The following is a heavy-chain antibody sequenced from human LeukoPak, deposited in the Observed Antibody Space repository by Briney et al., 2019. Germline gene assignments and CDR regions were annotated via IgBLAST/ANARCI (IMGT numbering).Heavy chain of an antibody. CDR2: IYYSGST. D-gene: IGHD6-19*01. CDR1: GASISSYY. V-gene: IGHV4-39*01. J-gene: IGHJ3*02. Sequence: SETLSLTCTVSGASISSYYWSWIRQPPGKGLEWIGSIYYSGSTYYNPSLKSRVTISVDTSKNQFSLKLSSVTAADTAVYYCARRRSIAVAGRPFDIWGQGTMVTVSS. CDR3: ARRRSIAVAGRPFDI.